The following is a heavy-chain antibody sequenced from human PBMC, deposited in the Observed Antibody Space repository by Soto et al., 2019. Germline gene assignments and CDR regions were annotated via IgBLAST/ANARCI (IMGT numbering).Heavy chain of an antibody. V-gene: IGHV3-30*18. J-gene: IGHJ4*02. D-gene: IGHD3-10*01. CDR1: GFTFSYYG. CDR2: MSHDGTNK. Sequence: QVQLVESGGGVVQPGTSLRLSCAASGFTFSYYGMHWVRQAPGKGLEWVAAMSHDGTNKDYADSMKGRFTISRDNSKNTLYLQMNSLRAEDTAVYYCAKDPRGSYSIGLDYWGQGTLVTVSS. CDR3: AKDPRGSYSIGLDY.